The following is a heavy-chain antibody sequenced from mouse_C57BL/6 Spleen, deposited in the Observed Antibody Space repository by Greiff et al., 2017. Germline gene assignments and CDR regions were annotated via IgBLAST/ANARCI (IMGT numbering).Heavy chain of an antibody. CDR2: ISSGSSTI. D-gene: IGHD1-1*01. J-gene: IGHJ1*03. Sequence: DVKLVESGGGLVKPGGSLTLSCAVPGFSFSDDGMRWGRQAPEEGLEGVAYISSGSSTIYYADPVKGLFTISGDNAKNTLFLQMTGLRSEDTAMYYCAREYYGSSYDWYFDVWGTGATVTISS. CDR1: GFSFSDDG. CDR3: AREYYGSSYDWYFDV. V-gene: IGHV5-17*01.